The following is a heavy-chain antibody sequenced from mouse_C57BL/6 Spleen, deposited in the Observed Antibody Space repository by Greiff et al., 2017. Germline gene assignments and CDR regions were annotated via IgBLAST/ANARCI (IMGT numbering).Heavy chain of an antibody. Sequence: EVKVEESGGGLVKPGGSLKLSCAASGFTFSDYGMHWVRQAPEKGLEWVAYISSGSSTLYYAATVKGRFTISRDNAKNTLFLQMTSLRSEDTAMYYCARRITTVVEDYYAMDYWGQGTSVTVSS. D-gene: IGHD1-1*01. V-gene: IGHV5-17*01. CDR2: ISSGSSTL. CDR3: ARRITTVVEDYYAMDY. J-gene: IGHJ4*01. CDR1: GFTFSDYG.